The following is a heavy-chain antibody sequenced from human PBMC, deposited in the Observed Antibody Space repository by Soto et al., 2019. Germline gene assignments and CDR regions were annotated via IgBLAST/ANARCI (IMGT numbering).Heavy chain of an antibody. J-gene: IGHJ6*02. Sequence: QVQLVESGGGVVQPGRSLRLSCAASGFTFSSYGMHWVRQAPGKGLEWVAVISYDGSNKYYADSVKGRFTISRDNSKNTLYLHMNSLRAEDTAVYYCATMFSGMDVWGQGTTVTVSS. V-gene: IGHV3-30*03. CDR3: ATMFSGMDV. D-gene: IGHD3-10*02. CDR2: ISYDGSNK. CDR1: GFTFSSYG.